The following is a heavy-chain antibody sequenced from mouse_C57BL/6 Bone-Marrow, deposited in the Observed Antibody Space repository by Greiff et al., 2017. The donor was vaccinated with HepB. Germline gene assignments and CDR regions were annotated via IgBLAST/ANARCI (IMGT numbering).Heavy chain of an antibody. V-gene: IGHV1-82*01. CDR3: ARDGGLYFWFAY. CDR2: IYPGDGDT. Sequence: VQLQQSGPELVKPGASVKISCKASGYAFRSSWMNWVKQRPGKGLEWIGRIYPGDGDTNYNGKFKGKATLTADKSSSTAYMQLSSLTSEDSAVSFCARDGGLYFWFAYWGEGTLVTVSA. J-gene: IGHJ3*01. CDR1: GYAFRSSW. D-gene: IGHD2-1*01.